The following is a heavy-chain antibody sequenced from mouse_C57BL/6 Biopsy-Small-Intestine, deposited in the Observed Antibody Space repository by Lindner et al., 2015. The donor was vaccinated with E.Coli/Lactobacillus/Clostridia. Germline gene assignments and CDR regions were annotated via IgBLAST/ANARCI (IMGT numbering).Heavy chain of an antibody. Sequence: VQLQESGPELVKPGASVKISCKASDYSFTGYYMNWVKQSPEKSLEWIGEINPSTGGTTYNQKFKAKATLTVDESSSTAYMQLKSLTSEDSAVYYCAREGIATVPYFDVWGTGTTVTVSS. D-gene: IGHD1-1*01. CDR1: DYSFTGYY. CDR2: INPSTGGT. V-gene: IGHV1-42*01. J-gene: IGHJ1*03. CDR3: AREGIATVPYFDV.